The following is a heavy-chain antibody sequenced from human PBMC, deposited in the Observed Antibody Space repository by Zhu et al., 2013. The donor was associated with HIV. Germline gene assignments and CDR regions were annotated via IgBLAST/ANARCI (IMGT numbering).Heavy chain of an antibody. CDR1: GGSISSDDYY. D-gene: IGHD5-18*01. CDR3: ARVGRGIQLSPYYFDS. V-gene: IGHV4-30-4*01. J-gene: IGHJ4*02. CDR2: ISYSGDT. Sequence: QVQLQESGPGLVKPSQTLSLTCSISGGSISSDDYYWSWIRQPPGQGLEWIGYISYSGDTSYSPSLKSRLTILVDTSKKQFSLKLSSVTAADTAVYFCARVGRGIQLSPYYFDSWGQGSLVTVSS.